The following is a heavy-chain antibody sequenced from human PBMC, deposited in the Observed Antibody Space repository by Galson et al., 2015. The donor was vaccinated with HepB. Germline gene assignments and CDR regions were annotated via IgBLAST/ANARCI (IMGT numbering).Heavy chain of an antibody. CDR1: GGSISSGDYY. Sequence: TLSLTCTVSGGSISSGDYYWSWIRQPPGKGLEWIGYIYYSGSTYYNPSLKSRVAISVDTSKNQFSLKLSSVTAADTAVYYCAREGGTTVSYYYYYYMDVWGKGTTVTVSS. CDR3: AREGGTTVSYYYYYYMDV. D-gene: IGHD4-11*01. V-gene: IGHV4-30-4*01. J-gene: IGHJ6*03. CDR2: IYYSGST.